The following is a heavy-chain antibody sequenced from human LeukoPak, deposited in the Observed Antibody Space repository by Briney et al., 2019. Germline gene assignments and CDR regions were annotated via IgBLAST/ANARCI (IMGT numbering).Heavy chain of an antibody. CDR1: GYTFTAYY. D-gene: IGHD2-2*01. J-gene: IGHJ4*02. V-gene: IGHV1-2*02. Sequence: DSVKVSCKASGYTFTAYYMHWVRQAPGQGLEWMGWINPNSGGTNHAQKFQGRVTMTRDTSISTAYMELSRLRSDDTAVYYCARDRVVVLAAFDYWGQGTLVSVST. CDR2: INPNSGGT. CDR3: ARDRVVVLAAFDY.